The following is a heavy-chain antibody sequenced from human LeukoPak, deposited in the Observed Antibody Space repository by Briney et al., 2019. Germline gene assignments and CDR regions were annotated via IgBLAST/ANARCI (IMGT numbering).Heavy chain of an antibody. J-gene: IGHJ4*02. CDR3: ARLSNDYVWGSYPPY. Sequence: GGSLRLSCAASGFTFSSYSMNWVRQAPGKGLEWVSSISSSSSYIYCADSVKGRFTISRDNAKNSLYLQMNSLRAEDTAVYYCARLSNDYVWGSYPPYWGQGTLVTVSS. CDR2: ISSSSSYI. V-gene: IGHV3-21*01. CDR1: GFTFSSYS. D-gene: IGHD3-16*02.